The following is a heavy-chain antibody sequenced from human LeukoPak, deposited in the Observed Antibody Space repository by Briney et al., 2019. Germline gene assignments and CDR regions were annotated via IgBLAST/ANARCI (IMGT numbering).Heavy chain of an antibody. CDR2: INPGNDNT. Sequence: ASVKVSCTTSGYTFTNYAIHWVRQAPGQGLEWMGWINPGNDNTKYSQKFQDRVTLTTDTSATTASTEPRTPRSEDTAVYSSATDPYRARPTYGDYFDCWGQGTLVTVSS. CDR3: ATDPYRARPTYGDYFDC. CDR1: GYTFTNYA. V-gene: IGHV1-3*01. J-gene: IGHJ4*02. D-gene: IGHD3-16*01.